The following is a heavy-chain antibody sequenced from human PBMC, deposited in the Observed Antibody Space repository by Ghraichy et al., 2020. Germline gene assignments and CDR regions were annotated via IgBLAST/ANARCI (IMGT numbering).Heavy chain of an antibody. CDR3: ATERRWDGYPIDN. CDR2: INSDGSRT. Sequence: GGSLRLSCAASGFTFSSYWMHWVRQAPGKGLVWVSRINSDGSRTWYADSVKGRFTISRDNAGTTVFLQMNSLRAEDTAVYYCATERRWDGYPIDNWGQGTLVTVSS. V-gene: IGHV3-74*01. J-gene: IGHJ4*02. D-gene: IGHD5-24*01. CDR1: GFTFSSYW.